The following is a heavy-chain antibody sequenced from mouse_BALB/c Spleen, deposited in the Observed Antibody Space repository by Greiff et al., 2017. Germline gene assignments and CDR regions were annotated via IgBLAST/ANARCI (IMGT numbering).Heavy chain of an antibody. D-gene: IGHD1-1*01. J-gene: IGHJ4*01. CDR2: IYPGNSDT. CDR3: TRSGGSSYYYYAMDY. V-gene: IGHV1-5*01. CDR1: GYTFTSYW. Sequence: EVQLQESGTVLARPGASVKMSCKASGYTFTSYWMHWVKQRPGQGLEWIGAIYPGNSDTSYNQKFKGKAKLTAVTSTSTAYMELSSMTNEDSAVYYCTRSGGSSYYYYAMDYWGQGTSVTVSS.